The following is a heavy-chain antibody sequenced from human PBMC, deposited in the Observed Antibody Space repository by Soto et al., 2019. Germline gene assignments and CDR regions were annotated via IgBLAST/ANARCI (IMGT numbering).Heavy chain of an antibody. Sequence: SVKVSCKASGFTFTSSAVQWVRQARGQRLEWIGWIVVGSGNTNYAQKFQERVTITRDMSTSTAYMELSSLRSEDTAVYYCAAYPYYDFWSGYSLDYWGQGTLVTVSS. CDR3: AAYPYYDFWSGYSLDY. V-gene: IGHV1-58*01. J-gene: IGHJ4*02. CDR1: GFTFTSSA. D-gene: IGHD3-3*01. CDR2: IVVGSGNT.